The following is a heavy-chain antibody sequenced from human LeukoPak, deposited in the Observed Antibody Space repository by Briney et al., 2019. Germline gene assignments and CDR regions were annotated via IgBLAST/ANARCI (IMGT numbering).Heavy chain of an antibody. J-gene: IGHJ4*02. CDR2: ISSSSSYI. V-gene: IGHV3-21*01. CDR1: GFTFSSYS. D-gene: IGHD2-8*01. Sequence: PGGSLRLSCAASGFTFSSYSMNWVRQAPGKGLEWVSSISSSSSYIYYADSVKGRFTISRDNAKNSLYLQMNSLRTEDTAVYYCARVRSDSPVYYFDYWGQGTLVTVS. CDR3: ARVRSDSPVYYFDY.